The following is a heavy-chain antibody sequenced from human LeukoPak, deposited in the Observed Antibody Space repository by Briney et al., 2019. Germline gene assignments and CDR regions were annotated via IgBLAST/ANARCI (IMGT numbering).Heavy chain of an antibody. V-gene: IGHV4-59*01. CDR1: GGSISSYY. D-gene: IGHD2-2*01. J-gene: IGHJ5*02. Sequence: PSETLSLTCTVSGGSISSYYWSWIWQPPGKGLEWIGYIYYSGSTNYNPSLKSRVTISVDTSKNQFSLKLSSVTAADMAVYCCARLPAAPRDGWFDPWGQGTLVTVSS. CDR2: IYYSGST. CDR3: ARLPAAPRDGWFDP.